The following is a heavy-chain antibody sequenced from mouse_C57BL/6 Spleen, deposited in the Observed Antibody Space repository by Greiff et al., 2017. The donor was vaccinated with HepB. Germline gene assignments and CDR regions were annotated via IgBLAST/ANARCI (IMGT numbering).Heavy chain of an antibody. J-gene: IGHJ2*01. V-gene: IGHV1-26*01. Sequence: EVQLQQSGPELVKPGASVKISCKASGYTFTDYYMNWVKQSHGKSLEWIGDINPNNGGTSYNQKFKGKATLTVDKSSSTAYMELRSLTSEDSAVYYCARSLLGRSVGVYWGQGTTLTVSS. CDR3: ARSLLGRSVGVY. CDR2: INPNNGGT. D-gene: IGHD1-1*01. CDR1: GYTFTDYY.